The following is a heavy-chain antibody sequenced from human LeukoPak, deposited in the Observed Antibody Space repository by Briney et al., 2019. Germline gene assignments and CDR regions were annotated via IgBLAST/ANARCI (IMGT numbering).Heavy chain of an antibody. J-gene: IGHJ4*02. Sequence: GGSLRLSCAASGNYWMHWVRQAPGKGPEWVSIIYADGGTKYADSVKGRFTISRGTSKNTFSLQMNNLRAEDTAVYYCARLASRSYWGQGTLVAVSS. V-gene: IGHV3-53*01. CDR1: GNYW. CDR3: ARLASRSY. CDR2: IYADGGT. D-gene: IGHD6-6*01.